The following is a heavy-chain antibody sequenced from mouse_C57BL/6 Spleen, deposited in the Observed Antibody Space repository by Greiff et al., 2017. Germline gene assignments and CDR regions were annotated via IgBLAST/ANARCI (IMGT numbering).Heavy chain of an antibody. D-gene: IGHD2-3*01. CDR3: AIGGYYEEGFAY. J-gene: IGHJ3*01. Sequence: VKLQQPGAELVKPGASVKVSCKASGYTFTSYWMHWVKQRPGQGLEWIGRIHPSDSDTNYNQKFKGNATLTVDKSSSTAYMQLSSLTSEDSAVYSWAIGGYYEEGFAYWGQGTLVTVSA. CDR1: GYTFTSYW. V-gene: IGHV1-74*01. CDR2: IHPSDSDT.